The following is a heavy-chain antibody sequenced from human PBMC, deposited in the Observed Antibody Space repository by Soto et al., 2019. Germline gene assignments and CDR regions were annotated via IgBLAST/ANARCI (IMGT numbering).Heavy chain of an antibody. CDR1: GYTFTSYG. V-gene: IGHV1-18*01. Sequence: ASVKVSCKASGYTFTSYGISWVRQAPGQGFEWMEWISAYNGNTNYAQKLQGRVTMTTDTSTSTAYMELRSLRSDDTAVYYCARGSSGYYDILTGNFDYWGQGTLVTVSS. CDR2: ISAYNGNT. J-gene: IGHJ4*02. CDR3: ARGSSGYYDILTGNFDY. D-gene: IGHD3-9*01.